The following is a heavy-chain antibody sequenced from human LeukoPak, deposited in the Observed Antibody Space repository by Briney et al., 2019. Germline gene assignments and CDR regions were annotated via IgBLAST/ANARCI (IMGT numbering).Heavy chain of an antibody. CDR1: GFIFSNYG. Sequence: PGGSLRLSCAASGFIFSNYGMSWVRQAPGKGLEWVSSISFSSTHIYYADSIQGRFTISRDNAENSLYLQMNSLRAEDTAVYYCARGRYCSSTSCYGAFDIWGQGTMVTVSS. CDR3: ARGRYCSSTSCYGAFDI. J-gene: IGHJ3*02. D-gene: IGHD2-2*01. CDR2: ISFSSTHI. V-gene: IGHV3-21*06.